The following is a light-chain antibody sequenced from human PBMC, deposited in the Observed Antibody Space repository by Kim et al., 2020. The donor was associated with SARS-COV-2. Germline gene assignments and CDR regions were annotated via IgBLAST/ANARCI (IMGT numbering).Light chain of an antibody. Sequence: NFMLTQTHSVSESPGKTVTISCTRSSGSIASNYVQWYQQRPGSSPTTVIYEDNHRPSGVPDRFSGSIDSSSNSASLTISGLKTEDETDYYCQSYDSSNHAVFGGGTQLTVL. J-gene: IGLJ3*02. CDR3: QSYDSSNHAV. CDR1: SGSIASNY. CDR2: EDN. V-gene: IGLV6-57*01.